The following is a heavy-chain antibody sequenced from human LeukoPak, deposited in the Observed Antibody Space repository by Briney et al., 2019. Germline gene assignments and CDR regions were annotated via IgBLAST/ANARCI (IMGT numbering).Heavy chain of an antibody. CDR3: AKGQYDFWSGNFFDY. D-gene: IGHD3-3*01. V-gene: IGHV3-9*03. CDR2: ISWNSGSI. CDR1: GFTFDDYA. J-gene: IGHJ4*02. Sequence: PGRSLRLSCAASGFTFDDYAMHWVRQAPGKGLEWVSGISWNSGSIGYADSVKGRFTISRDNAKNSLYLQMNSLRAEDMALYYCAKGQYDFWSGNFFDYWGQETLVTVPS.